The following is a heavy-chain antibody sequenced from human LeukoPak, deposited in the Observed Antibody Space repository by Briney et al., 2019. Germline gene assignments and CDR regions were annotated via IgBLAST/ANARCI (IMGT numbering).Heavy chain of an antibody. CDR1: GFTFGRFA. CDR3: TTESFHY. J-gene: IGHJ4*02. Sequence: PGGSLRLSCAVSGFTFGRFAMNWVRQAPGKGLEWVSIISNSGTITPYADSVKGRFTISRDNSKNTVYLQMNSLRAEDTALYYCTTESFHYWGQGSLVAVSS. D-gene: IGHD3-10*01. CDR2: ISNSGTIT. V-gene: IGHV3-23*01.